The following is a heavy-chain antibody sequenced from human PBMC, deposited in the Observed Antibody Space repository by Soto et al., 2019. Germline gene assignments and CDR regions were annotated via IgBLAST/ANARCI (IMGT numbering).Heavy chain of an antibody. CDR2: IWYDGSNK. J-gene: IGHJ6*02. Sequence: QVQLVESGGGVVQPGRSLRLSCAASGFTFSSYGMHWVRQAPGKGLEWVAVIWYDGSNKYYADSVKGRFTISRDNSKNTLYLQMNSLRAEDTAVYYCARAFDFWSDYYGMDVWGQGTTVTVSS. CDR1: GFTFSSYG. V-gene: IGHV3-33*01. D-gene: IGHD3-3*01. CDR3: ARAFDFWSDYYGMDV.